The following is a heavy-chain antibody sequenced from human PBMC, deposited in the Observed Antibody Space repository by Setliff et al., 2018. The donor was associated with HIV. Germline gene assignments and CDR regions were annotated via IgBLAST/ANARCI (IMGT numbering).Heavy chain of an antibody. CDR3: ARDRGGHYTGSYYYMDV. CDR2: IHTSGST. V-gene: IGHV4-61*09. Sequence: PSETLSLTCTVSGGSISSGGHYWNWIRQPAGRGLEWIGYIHTSGSTNYNPSLKSRVTISLDSSKNQFSLRLSSVTAADTAVYYCARDRGGHYTGSYYYMDVWGKGTTVTVSS. J-gene: IGHJ6*03. D-gene: IGHD3-10*01. CDR1: GGSISSGGHY.